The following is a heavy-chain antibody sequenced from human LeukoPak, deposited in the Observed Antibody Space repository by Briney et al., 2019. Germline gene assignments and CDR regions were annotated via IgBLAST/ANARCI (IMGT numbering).Heavy chain of an antibody. CDR1: GFTFTSSA. CDR3: AAAEWFMPDGETPFDY. J-gene: IGHJ4*02. Sequence: ASVKVSCKASGFTFTSSAMQWVRQARGQRLEWIGWIVVGSGNTNYAQKFQERVTITRDMSTSTAYMELSSLRSEDTAVYYCAAAEWFMPDGETPFDYWGQGTLVTVSS. D-gene: IGHD3-3*01. CDR2: IVVGSGNT. V-gene: IGHV1-58*02.